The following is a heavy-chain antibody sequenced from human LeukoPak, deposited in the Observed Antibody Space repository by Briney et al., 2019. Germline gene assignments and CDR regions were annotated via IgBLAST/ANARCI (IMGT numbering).Heavy chain of an antibody. V-gene: IGHV3-11*04. J-gene: IGHJ5*02. CDR2: ISGSSSYI. CDR3: ARAETTVTRPHWFDP. Sequence: GGSLRLSCAASGFTFSDYHMNWIRQAPGKGLEWVSYISGSSSYIYYADSVKGRFTISRANAKNSLYLQMNSLRAEDTAVYYCARAETTVTRPHWFDPWGQGTLVTVSS. D-gene: IGHD4-17*01. CDR1: GFTFSDYH.